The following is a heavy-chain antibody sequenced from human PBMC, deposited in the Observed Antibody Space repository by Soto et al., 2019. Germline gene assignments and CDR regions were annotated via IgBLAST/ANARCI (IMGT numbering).Heavy chain of an antibody. J-gene: IGHJ6*02. CDR1: GDSFLDYW. CDR3: PRLGSGYDFWSGYYNYYGMDV. CDR2: IDPSDSYR. V-gene: IGHV5-10-1*01. Sequence: GESLKICCKGSGDSFLDYWISWVHQMPGKGRELMGRIDPSDSYRTYSPSFQGHVTISVDKSINTAYLQWSSLKASDTAIYYCPRLGSGYDFWSGYYNYYGMDVWGQGTTVTVSS. D-gene: IGHD3-3*01.